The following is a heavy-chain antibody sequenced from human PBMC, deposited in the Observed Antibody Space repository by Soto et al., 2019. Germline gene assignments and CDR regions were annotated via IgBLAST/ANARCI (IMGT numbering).Heavy chain of an antibody. CDR2: INPNSGGT. Sequence: GASVKVSCEASGYTFTGYYMHWVRQAPGQGLEWMGWINPNSGGTNYAQKFQGWVTMTRDTSISTAYMELSRLRSDDTAVYFCARYGCISTSCYGMDVCGHGTTVTVSS. CDR3: ARYGCISTSCYGMDV. D-gene: IGHD2-2*01. V-gene: IGHV1-2*04. J-gene: IGHJ6*02. CDR1: GYTFTGYY.